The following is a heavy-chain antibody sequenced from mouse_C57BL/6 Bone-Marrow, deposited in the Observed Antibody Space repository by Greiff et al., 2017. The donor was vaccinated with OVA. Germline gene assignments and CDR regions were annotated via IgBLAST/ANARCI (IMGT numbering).Heavy chain of an antibody. CDR2: ISGGGGNT. D-gene: IGHD1-1*02. V-gene: IGHV5-9*04. CDR3: ARIYGHLFDY. Sequence: EVQLVESGGGLVKPGGSLKLSCAASGFTFSSYTMSWVRQTPEKRLEWVATISGGGGNTYYPDSVKGRFTISRDNAKNTLYLQMSSLRSEDTAVYYCARIYGHLFDYWGQGTTLTVSS. J-gene: IGHJ2*01. CDR1: GFTFSSYT.